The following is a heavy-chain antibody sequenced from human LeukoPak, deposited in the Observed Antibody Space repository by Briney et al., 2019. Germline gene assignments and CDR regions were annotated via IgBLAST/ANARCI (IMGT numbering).Heavy chain of an antibody. Sequence: GASVKVSCKASGYTFTSYGISWVRQAPGQGLEWMGWISAYNGNTNYAQKLQGRVTMTTDTSTSTAYMELRSLRSDDTAVYYCARGTEDTAMVTNYYCYMDVWGKGTTVTVSS. D-gene: IGHD5-18*01. V-gene: IGHV1-18*01. CDR3: ARGTEDTAMVTNYYCYMDV. CDR1: GYTFTSYG. CDR2: ISAYNGNT. J-gene: IGHJ6*03.